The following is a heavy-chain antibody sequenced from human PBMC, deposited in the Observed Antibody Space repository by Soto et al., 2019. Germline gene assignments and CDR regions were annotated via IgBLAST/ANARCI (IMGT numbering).Heavy chain of an antibody. J-gene: IGHJ3*02. CDR1: GGSLSSVGYY. CDR3: ARYPNRSSSHGDAFDI. D-gene: IGHD6-6*01. V-gene: IGHV4-31*03. CDR2: IYYSGST. Sequence: QVQLQESGPGLVKPSQTLSLTCTVSGGSLSSVGYYWSWIRQHPGKGLERIGYIYYSGSTYYNPFLKSRVTISVDQSKTQFSLKLSSVTAADTAVYYCARYPNRSSSHGDAFDIWGEGTMVTVSS.